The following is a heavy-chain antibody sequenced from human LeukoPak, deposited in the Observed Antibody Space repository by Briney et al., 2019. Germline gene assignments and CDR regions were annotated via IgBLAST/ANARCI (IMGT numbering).Heavy chain of an antibody. Sequence: PGGSLRLSCAASGFTFSSYWMYWVRQAPGKGLVWVSRIKADGSSTGYADSVKGRFTISRVNAKNTLYLQMNSLRAEDTAVYYCARESGAAAPGLWGQGTLVTVSS. CDR3: ARESGAAAPGL. CDR1: GFTFSSYW. D-gene: IGHD6-13*01. J-gene: IGHJ4*02. CDR2: IKADGSST. V-gene: IGHV3-74*01.